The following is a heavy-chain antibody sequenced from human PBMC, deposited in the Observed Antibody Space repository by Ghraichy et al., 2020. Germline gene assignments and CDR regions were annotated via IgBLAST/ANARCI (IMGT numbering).Heavy chain of an antibody. CDR3: ARGSRVVRFFYYDGMDV. CDR2: ITSSGRSI. D-gene: IGHD4-23*01. V-gene: IGHV3-48*02. J-gene: IGHJ6*02. Sequence: GGSLRLSCVGSGFTLSSYSMNWVRQSPGKGLEWVSYITSSGRSIFYADSVKGRFTISRDNAQNSLSLQMNSLRDEDTAVYYCARGSRVVRFFYYDGMDVWGQGTTVTLSS. CDR1: GFTLSSYS.